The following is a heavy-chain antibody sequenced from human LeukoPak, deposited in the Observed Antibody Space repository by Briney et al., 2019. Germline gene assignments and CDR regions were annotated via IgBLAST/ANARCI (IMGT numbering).Heavy chain of an antibody. CDR3: AREDRVAGTCPAY. CDR1: GYTFTGYY. J-gene: IGHJ4*02. CDR2: INPNSGGT. V-gene: IGHV1-2*05. Sequence: ASVKVSCKASGYTFTGYYMHWVRQAPGQGLEWMGRINPNSGGTNYAQKFQGRVTMTRDTSISTAYMELSRLRSDDTVVYYCAREDRVAGTCPAYWGQGTLVTVSS. D-gene: IGHD6-19*01.